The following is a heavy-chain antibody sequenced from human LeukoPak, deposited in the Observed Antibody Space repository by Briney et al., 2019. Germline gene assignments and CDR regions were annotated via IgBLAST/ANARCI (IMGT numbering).Heavy chain of an antibody. Sequence: SETLSLTCTVSGGSISSYYWSWIRQPAGKGLEWIGCIYTSGSTNYNPSLKSRVTMSVDTSKNQSSLKLSSVTAADTAVYYCARDGAYDILTGYYISYMDVWGKGTTVTVSS. CDR1: GGSISSYY. CDR3: ARDGAYDILTGYYISYMDV. J-gene: IGHJ6*03. V-gene: IGHV4-4*07. CDR2: IYTSGST. D-gene: IGHD3-9*01.